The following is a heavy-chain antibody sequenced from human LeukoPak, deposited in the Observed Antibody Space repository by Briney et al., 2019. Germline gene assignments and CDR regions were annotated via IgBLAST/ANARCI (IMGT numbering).Heavy chain of an antibody. D-gene: IGHD6-13*01. CDR2: IYHSGST. CDR3: ARDPRSHPRAAFDI. V-gene: IGHV4-4*02. J-gene: IGHJ3*02. Sequence: SGTLSLTCAVSGGSISKSNWWSWVRQAPGKGLEWIGEIYHSGSTNYNPSLKSRVTISVDKSKNQFSLKLSSVTAADTAVYYCARDPRSHPRAAFDIWGQGTMVTVSS. CDR1: GGSISKSNW.